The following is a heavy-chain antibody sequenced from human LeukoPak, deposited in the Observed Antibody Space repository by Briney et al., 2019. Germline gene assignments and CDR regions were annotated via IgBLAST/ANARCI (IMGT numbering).Heavy chain of an antibody. D-gene: IGHD6-19*01. Sequence: GGSLRLSCAASGFTVSSNYMSWVRQAPGKGLEWVSIIVSGDNACFADSVKGRFTISRDTSKNTLYLQMNSLRAEDTAVYYCARDPYSSGYFGYWGQGTLVIVSS. CDR1: GFTVSSNY. CDR2: IVSGDNA. CDR3: ARDPYSSGYFGY. J-gene: IGHJ4*02. V-gene: IGHV3-66*01.